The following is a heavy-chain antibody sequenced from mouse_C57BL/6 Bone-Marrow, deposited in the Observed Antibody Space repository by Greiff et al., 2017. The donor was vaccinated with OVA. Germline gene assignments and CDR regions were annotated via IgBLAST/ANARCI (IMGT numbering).Heavy chain of an antibody. CDR1: GYTFTSYW. CDR2: INPSSGYT. D-gene: IGHD2-4*01. J-gene: IGHJ3*01. V-gene: IGHV1-7*01. CDR3: ARWPDYYDYDGGPWFAY. Sequence: QVQLQQSGAELAKPGASVKLSCKASGYTFTSYWMHWVKQRPGQGLEWIGYINPSSGYTKYNQKFKDKATLTADKSSSTAYMQLGSLTYEDSAVYYCARWPDYYDYDGGPWFAYWGQGTLVTVSA.